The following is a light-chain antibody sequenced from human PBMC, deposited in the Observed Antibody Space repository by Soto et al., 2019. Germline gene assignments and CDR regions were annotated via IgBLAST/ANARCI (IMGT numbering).Light chain of an antibody. CDR3: SSYITRSFVV. V-gene: IGLV2-14*01. CDR2: DVS. CDR1: SSDVGGYNY. J-gene: IGLJ2*01. Sequence: QSALTQPASVSGSPGQSITISCTGTSSDVGGYNYVSWYQQHPGKAPKLMIYDVSNRPSGVSNRFSGSKSGNTASLTISGLQAEDEADYYCSSYITRSFVVFGGGTKVTVL.